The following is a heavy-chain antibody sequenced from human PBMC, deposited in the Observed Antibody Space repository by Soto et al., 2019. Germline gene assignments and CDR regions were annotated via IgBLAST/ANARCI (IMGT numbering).Heavy chain of an antibody. CDR1: GYTLTELS. J-gene: IGHJ4*02. D-gene: IGHD2-15*01. V-gene: IGHV1-24*01. CDR3: ATDCSGGSCYSFFGY. Sequence: ASVQVSCKVSGYTLTELSMHWVRQAPGKGLEWMGGFDPEDGETIYAQKFQGRVTMTEDTSTDTAYMELSSLISEDTAVYYCATDCSGGSCYSFFGYWGQGTLVTVSS. CDR2: FDPEDGET.